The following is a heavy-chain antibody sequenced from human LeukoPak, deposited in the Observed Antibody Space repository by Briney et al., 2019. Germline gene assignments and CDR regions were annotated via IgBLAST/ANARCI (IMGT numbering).Heavy chain of an antibody. Sequence: GGSLRLSCAASGFTFSSYAMSWVRQAPGKGLEWVSAISGSASSTYYAGSVRGRFTISRDKSKNTLYLQMNSLRAEDTAIYYWAKPRAHGGDDMDVWGQGTTVTVS. J-gene: IGHJ6*02. CDR3: AKPRAHGGDDMDV. V-gene: IGHV3-23*01. CDR1: GFTFSSYA. CDR2: ISGSASST. D-gene: IGHD3-10*01.